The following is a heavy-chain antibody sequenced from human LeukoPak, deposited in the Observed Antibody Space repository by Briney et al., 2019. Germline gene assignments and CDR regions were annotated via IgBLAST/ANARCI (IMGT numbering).Heavy chain of an antibody. CDR2: INPNSGDT. D-gene: IGHD3-22*01. J-gene: IGHJ4*02. Sequence: ASVKVSCKASGYTFTGYYMHWERQAPGQGLEWMGWINPNSGDTNYAQKFQGRVTMTRDTSISTAYMELTRLRSDDTAVYYCATLDYYDNSGYYYADDYWGQGTLVTVSS. V-gene: IGHV1-2*02. CDR3: ATLDYYDNSGYYYADDY. CDR1: GYTFTGYY.